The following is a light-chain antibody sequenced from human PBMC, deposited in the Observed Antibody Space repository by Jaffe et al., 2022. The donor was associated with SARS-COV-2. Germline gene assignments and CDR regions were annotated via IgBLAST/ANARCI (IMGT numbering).Light chain of an antibody. CDR1: QSISNW. CDR3: QQYNTYRT. CDR2: KAS. J-gene: IGKJ1*01. V-gene: IGKV1-5*03. Sequence: DIQMTQSPSTLSASVGDRVTITCRASQSISNWLAWYQQKPGKAPKLLIYKASTLESGVPSRFGGSGSGTEFTLTISSLQPDDFATYYCQQYNTYRTFGQGTKVEIK.